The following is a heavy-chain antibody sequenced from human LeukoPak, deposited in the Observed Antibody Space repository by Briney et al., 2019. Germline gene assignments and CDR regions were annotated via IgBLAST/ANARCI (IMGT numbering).Heavy chain of an antibody. CDR2: INSNSGAT. CDR1: GYTFTGYY. Sequence: ASVKVSCKGSGYTFTGYYMHWVRQAPGQGLEWMGWINSNSGATNYAQKFQGRVTMTRDTSISTAYMELTRLGSDDTAVYYCARDGSLAYWGQGTLVTVSS. CDR3: ARDGSLAY. J-gene: IGHJ4*02. V-gene: IGHV1-2*02. D-gene: IGHD5-12*01.